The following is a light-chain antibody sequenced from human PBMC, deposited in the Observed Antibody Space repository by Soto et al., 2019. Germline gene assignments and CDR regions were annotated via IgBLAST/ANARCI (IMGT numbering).Light chain of an antibody. CDR1: SSGVGSYNL. V-gene: IGLV2-23*01. Sequence: QSALAQPASVSGSPGQSITISCTGTSSGVGSYNLVSWYQQHPGKAPKLMIYEGSKRPSGVSNRFSGSKSGNTASLTISGLQAEDEADYYCCSYAGSSTPYVFGPGTKVTVL. CDR3: CSYAGSSTPYV. J-gene: IGLJ1*01. CDR2: EGS.